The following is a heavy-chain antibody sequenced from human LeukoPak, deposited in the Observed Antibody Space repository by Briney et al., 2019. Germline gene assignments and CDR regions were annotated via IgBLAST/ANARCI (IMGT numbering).Heavy chain of an antibody. CDR2: ISSSGSTI. CDR1: GFTFSSYE. Sequence: SGGSLRLSCAASGFTFSSYEMNWVRQAPGKGLEWVSYISSSGSTIYYADSVKGRFTISRDNAKNSLYLQMNSLRAEDTAVYYCAREAVPCDYWGQGTLVTVSS. V-gene: IGHV3-48*03. D-gene: IGHD6-19*01. CDR3: AREAVPCDY. J-gene: IGHJ4*02.